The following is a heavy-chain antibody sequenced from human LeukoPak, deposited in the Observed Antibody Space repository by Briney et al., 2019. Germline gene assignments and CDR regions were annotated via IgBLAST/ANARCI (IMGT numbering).Heavy chain of an antibody. CDR2: ISYDGTNK. CDR1: GFTFSSYE. V-gene: IGHV3-30*18. CDR3: AKEFSGSSLPYFDY. J-gene: IGHJ4*02. Sequence: PGRSLRLSRAASGFTFSSYEMNWVRQAPGKGLEWVAVISYDGTNKYYADSVKGRFTISRDNSKNTLYLQMNSLRAEDTAVYYCAKEFSGSSLPYFDYWGQGTLVTVSS. D-gene: IGHD1-26*01.